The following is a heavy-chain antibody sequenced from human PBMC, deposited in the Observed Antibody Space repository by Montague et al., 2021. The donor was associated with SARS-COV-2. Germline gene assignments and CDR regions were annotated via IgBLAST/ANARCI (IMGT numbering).Heavy chain of an antibody. V-gene: IGHV4-4*02. Sequence: SETLFLTCAVSGDSMSSNNWWTWVRQSPGKGLEWIGEIHHIVGTNYNPSLKSRVSISVDKSRNQFSLNLNSVTAADTAFYYCATVFGGCSATSCYLYNWGRGTLVTVSS. CDR2: IHHIVGT. CDR1: GDSMSSNNW. D-gene: IGHD2-2*01. J-gene: IGHJ4*02. CDR3: ATVFGGCSATSCYLYN.